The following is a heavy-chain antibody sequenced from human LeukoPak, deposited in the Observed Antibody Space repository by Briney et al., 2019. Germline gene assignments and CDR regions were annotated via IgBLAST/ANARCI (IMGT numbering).Heavy chain of an antibody. V-gene: IGHV4-34*01. CDR2: INHSGST. CDR1: GGSFSGYY. J-gene: IGHJ4*02. Sequence: SETLSLTCAVYGGSFSGYYWSWIRQPPGKGLEWIGEINHSGSTNYNPSLKSRITISVDTSKNQFSLKLSSVTAADTAVYYCARLAFAAGPIWGQGTLVTVSS. D-gene: IGHD3-3*02. CDR3: ARLAFAAGPI.